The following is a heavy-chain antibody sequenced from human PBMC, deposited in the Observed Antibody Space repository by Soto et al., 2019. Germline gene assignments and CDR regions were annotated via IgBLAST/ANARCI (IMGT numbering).Heavy chain of an antibody. J-gene: IGHJ5*02. Sequence: SVKVSCKASGGTFSSYAISWVRQAPGQGLEWMGGIIPIFGTANYAQKFQGRVTITADKSTSTAYMELSSLRSEDTAVYYCARVAPLYDFWSGYFNWLDPWGQGTMVTVSS. CDR1: GGTFSSYA. CDR3: ARVAPLYDFWSGYFNWLDP. D-gene: IGHD3-3*01. V-gene: IGHV1-69*06. CDR2: IIPIFGTA.